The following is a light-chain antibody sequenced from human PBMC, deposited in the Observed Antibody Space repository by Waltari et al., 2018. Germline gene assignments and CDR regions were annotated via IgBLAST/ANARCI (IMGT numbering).Light chain of an antibody. V-gene: IGLV2-14*01. CDR3: SSYTTSSAPGV. CDR2: EVS. J-gene: IGLJ1*01. Sequence: QSALTQPASVSGSPGQSITISCSGTDSDVGAYDFVSWSQQHPGKAPHLIIYEVSNRPSGISNLFSASKSGNTASLTISGLQAEDEADYYCSSYTTSSAPGVFGTGTRVTVL. CDR1: DSDVGAYDF.